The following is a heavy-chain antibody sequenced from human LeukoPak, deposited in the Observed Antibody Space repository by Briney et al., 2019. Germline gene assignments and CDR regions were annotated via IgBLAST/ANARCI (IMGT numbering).Heavy chain of an antibody. Sequence: PGGSLRLSCAASGFTFSSYSMHWVRQAPGKGLEWVAVISYDGSNKYYADSVKGRFTISRDNSKNTLYLQMNSLRAEDTAVYYCARAPKNYDISPRGDYWGQGTLVTVSS. CDR3: ARAPKNYDISPRGDY. CDR1: GFTFSSYS. CDR2: ISYDGSNK. D-gene: IGHD3-9*01. V-gene: IGHV3-30*03. J-gene: IGHJ4*02.